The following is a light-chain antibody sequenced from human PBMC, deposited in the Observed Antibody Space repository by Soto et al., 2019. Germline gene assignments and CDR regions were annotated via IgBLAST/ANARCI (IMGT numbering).Light chain of an antibody. CDR3: QEYNNLLPVHS. J-gene: IGKJ2*03. Sequence: EIVMTQSPATLSVSPGERATLSCRASESVSSNLAWYQQTPGQAPRLLIYGASTRATGIPARFSGSGSGTDFTLTISSLQSEDFAVYYCQEYNNLLPVHSFCQGTKMEI. CDR1: ESVSSN. CDR2: GAS. V-gene: IGKV3-15*01.